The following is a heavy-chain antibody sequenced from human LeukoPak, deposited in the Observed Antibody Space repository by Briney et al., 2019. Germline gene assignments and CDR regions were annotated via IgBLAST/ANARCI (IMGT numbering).Heavy chain of an antibody. D-gene: IGHD3-22*01. CDR1: GFTFSDYY. Sequence: PGGSLRLSCAASGFTFSDYYMSWIRQAPGKGLEWVSYISSSCSTIYYADSVKGRFTISRDNAKNSLYLQMNSLRAEDTAVYYCARDYYDCSGYYFQYYYYYYMDVWGKGTTVTVSS. J-gene: IGHJ6*03. V-gene: IGHV3-11*04. CDR2: ISSSCSTI. CDR3: ARDYYDCSGYYFQYYYYYYMDV.